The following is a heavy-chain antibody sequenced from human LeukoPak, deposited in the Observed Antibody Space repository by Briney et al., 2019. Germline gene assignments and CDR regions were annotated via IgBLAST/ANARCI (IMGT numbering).Heavy chain of an antibody. J-gene: IGHJ4*02. V-gene: IGHV4-61*02. CDR1: GGSISSGSYD. D-gene: IGHD3-22*01. CDR3: ARDSYDSSGYYPFDY. Sequence: PSETLSLTCTVSGGSISSGSYDWGWIRQPAGKGLEWIGRIYTSGSTNYNPSLKSRVTISVDTSKNQFSLKLSSVTAADTAVYYCARDSYDSSGYYPFDYWGQGTLVTVSS. CDR2: IYTSGST.